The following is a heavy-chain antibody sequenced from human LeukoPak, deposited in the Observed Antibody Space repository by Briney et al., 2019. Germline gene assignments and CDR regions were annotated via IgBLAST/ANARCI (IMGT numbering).Heavy chain of an antibody. V-gene: IGHV4-39*01. D-gene: IGHD1-7*01. CDR2: IYYSGST. CDR1: GGSISSSSYY. CDR3: ARRATGTPNAFDI. J-gene: IGHJ3*02. Sequence: SQTLSLTCTVSGGSISSSSYYWGWIRQPPGKGLEWIGSIYYSGSTYYNPSLKSRVTISVDTSKNQFSLKLSSVTAADTAVYYCARRATGTPNAFDIWGQGTMVTVSS.